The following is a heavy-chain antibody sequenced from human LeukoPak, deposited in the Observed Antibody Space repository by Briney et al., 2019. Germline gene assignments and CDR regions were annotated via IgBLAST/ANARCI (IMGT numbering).Heavy chain of an antibody. CDR2: IYYSGGT. Sequence: SETLSLTCTVSGGSVSSSRYYWGWIRQPPGRGLEWIGSIYYSGGTYYTPSLKSRVTISVDTSKNKFTLKVRSVTAADKAVDHCAPGSTGGSRGSGFDPWGQGTMVTVSS. CDR1: GGSVSSSRYY. V-gene: IGHV4-39*01. CDR3: APGSTGGSRGSGFDP. D-gene: IGHD1-26*01. J-gene: IGHJ5*02.